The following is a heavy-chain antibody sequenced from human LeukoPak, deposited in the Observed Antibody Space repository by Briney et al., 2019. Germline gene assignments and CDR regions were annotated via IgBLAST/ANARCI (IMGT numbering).Heavy chain of an antibody. CDR1: GFTFSSYA. V-gene: IGHV3-23*01. D-gene: IGHD4-17*01. CDR3: AKAAYGDYAGGDY. CDR2: ISSSGGST. Sequence: PGGSLRLSCAASGFTFSSYAMSWVRQAPGKGLEWVSAISSSGGSTYYADSVKGRFTISRDNSKSTLYLQMNSLRAEDTAVHYCAKAAYGDYAGGDYWGQGTLVTVSS. J-gene: IGHJ4*02.